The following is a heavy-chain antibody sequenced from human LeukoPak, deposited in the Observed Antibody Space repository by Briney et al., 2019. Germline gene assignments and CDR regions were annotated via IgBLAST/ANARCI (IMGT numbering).Heavy chain of an antibody. Sequence: PSETLSLTCTVSGGSISSYYWSWIRQPPGKGLEWIGYIYYSGSTNYNPSLKSRVTISVDTSKNQFSLKLSSVAAADTAVYYCAGGGRGGWGSARYELEAFDIWGQGTMVTVSS. D-gene: IGHD1-1*01. CDR1: GGSISSYY. CDR2: IYYSGST. V-gene: IGHV4-59*01. CDR3: AGGGRGGWGSARYELEAFDI. J-gene: IGHJ3*02.